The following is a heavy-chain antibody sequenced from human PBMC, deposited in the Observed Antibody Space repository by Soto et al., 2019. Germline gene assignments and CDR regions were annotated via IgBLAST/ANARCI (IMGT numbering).Heavy chain of an antibody. V-gene: IGHV4-39*01. Sequence: LQLQESGPGLVKPSETLSLTCAVFGDSIRNRNYYWAWIRQPPGKGLEWIVSRYDDGSTFYNPSVTGRGSGSIDPCTKQYSLDMTSVTATGQAVYFCAIGIYEGSSGYYLDVWGEGNLATVSS. CDR1: GDSIRNRNYY. J-gene: IGHJ4*02. D-gene: IGHD3-22*01. CDR2: RYDDGST. CDR3: AIGIYEGSSGYYLDV.